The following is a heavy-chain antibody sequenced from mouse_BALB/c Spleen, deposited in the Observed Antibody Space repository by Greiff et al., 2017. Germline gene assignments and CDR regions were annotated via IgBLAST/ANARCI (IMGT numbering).Heavy chain of an antibody. D-gene: IGHD1-1*01. J-gene: IGHJ4*01. CDR1: GYSITSDYA. V-gene: IGHV3-2*02. CDR2: ISYSGST. CDR3: ARRNYGSPGAMDY. Sequence: EVKLQESGPGLVKPSQSLSLTCTVTGYSITSDYAWNWIRQFPGNKLEWMGYISYSGSTSYNPSLKSRISITRDTSKNQFFLQLNSVTTEDTATYYCARRNYGSPGAMDYWGQGTSVTVSS.